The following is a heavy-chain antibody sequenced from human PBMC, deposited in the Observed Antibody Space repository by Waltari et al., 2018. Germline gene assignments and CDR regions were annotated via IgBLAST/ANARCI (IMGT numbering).Heavy chain of an antibody. CDR2: INHSGSA. J-gene: IGHJ6*02. CDR1: KYSIPSRFY. Sequence: QVQLQESGPGLVKPSETLSLTCAVSKYSIPSRFYWGWIRLSPGKGLEWIGSINHSGSAYYNPSLKSRVTVSLDTSKNQISLRLSSVTAADTAVYYCARGVHFGGTFRGGADVWGQGTTVTVSS. V-gene: IGHV4-38-2*01. CDR3: ARGVHFGGTFRGGADV. D-gene: IGHD1-26*01.